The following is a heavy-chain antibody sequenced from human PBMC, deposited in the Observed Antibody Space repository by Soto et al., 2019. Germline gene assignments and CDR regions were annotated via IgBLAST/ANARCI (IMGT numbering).Heavy chain of an antibody. CDR2: IYYNGST. J-gene: IGHJ6*02. CDR1: GGSISSYC. Sequence: ETLSLTCTVSGGSISSYCWSWIRQPPGKGMEWIGYIYYNGSTNYNPSLKSRVTISVDTSKNQFSLKLSSVTAADTAVYYCARDRPARASGYPLSPPYYYYVMDVWGQGTTVTVSS. CDR3: ARDRPARASGYPLSPPYYYYVMDV. D-gene: IGHD5-12*01. V-gene: IGHV4-59*01.